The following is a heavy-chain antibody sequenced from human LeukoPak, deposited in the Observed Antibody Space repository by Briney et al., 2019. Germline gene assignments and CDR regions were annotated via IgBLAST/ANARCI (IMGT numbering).Heavy chain of an antibody. J-gene: IGHJ4*02. V-gene: IGHV3-74*01. CDR2: INSDGSST. Sequence: QPGGALLLSCAASGFTFSSYWMQWGRQAPGKGLVWVSRINSDGSSTSDADSVKGRFTTSRDNAKNTLYLQMNSLRAEDTAVYYCARGWGYGGNRVDYWGQGTLVTVSS. CDR1: GFTFSSYW. D-gene: IGHD4-23*01. CDR3: ARGWGYGGNRVDY.